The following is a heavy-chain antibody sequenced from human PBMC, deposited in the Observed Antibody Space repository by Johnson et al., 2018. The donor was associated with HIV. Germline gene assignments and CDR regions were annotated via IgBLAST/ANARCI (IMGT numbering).Heavy chain of an antibody. J-gene: IGHJ3*02. Sequence: QVQLMESGGGVVQPGRSLRLSCAASGFIFSNYGMHWVRQAPGKGLEWLAVIWFDGSNIYYGDSVKGRFTISRDNSKNTLYLQMNSLRDEDTAVYYCARSLCGGDCFSDAFDIWGQGTMVTVSS. D-gene: IGHD2-21*02. CDR1: GFIFSNYG. CDR3: ARSLCGGDCFSDAFDI. V-gene: IGHV3-33*01. CDR2: IWFDGSNI.